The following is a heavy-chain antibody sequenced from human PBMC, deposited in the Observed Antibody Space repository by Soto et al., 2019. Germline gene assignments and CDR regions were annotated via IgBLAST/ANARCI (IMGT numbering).Heavy chain of an antibody. CDR3: TTGWSSKDY. D-gene: IGHD3-3*01. CDR1: GFIFSNAW. V-gene: IGHV3-15*01. CDR2: IKSKADGGTT. Sequence: GGSLRLSCADSGFIFSNAWMSWVRQAPGKGLEWVGRIKSKADGGTTNYAAPVKGRFNISRDGSKNTLYLQMNGLKTEDTAVYYCTTGWSSKDYWGQGTLVAVSS. J-gene: IGHJ4*02.